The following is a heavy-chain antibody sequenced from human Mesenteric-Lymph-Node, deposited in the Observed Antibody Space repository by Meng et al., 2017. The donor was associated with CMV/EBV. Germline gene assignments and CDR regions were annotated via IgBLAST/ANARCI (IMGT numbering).Heavy chain of an antibody. CDR3: TTAFRLSGVY. CDR2: ISSDGSNE. J-gene: IGHJ4*02. CDR1: GFTFSSYG. D-gene: IGHD2-8*01. Sequence: GGSLRLSCETSGFTFSSYGMHWIHQAPGKGLEWVAVISSDGSNEYYADSVKGRFTISRDNSKNTLHLQMNSLKTEDTAVYYCTTAFRLSGVYWGQGTLVTVSS. V-gene: IGHV3-30*03.